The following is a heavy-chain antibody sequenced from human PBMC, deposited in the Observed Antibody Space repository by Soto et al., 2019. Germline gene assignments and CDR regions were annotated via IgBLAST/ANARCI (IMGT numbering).Heavy chain of an antibody. CDR2: IKQDGSEK. Sequence: GGSLRLSCAASGFTFSSYWMSWVRQAPGKGLEWVANIKQDGSEKYYVDSVKGRFTISRDNAKNSLYLQMNSLRAEDTAVYYCARGSEGYCTNGVCYKSPYYYYMDVWGKGTTVTVSS. V-gene: IGHV3-7*01. D-gene: IGHD2-8*01. J-gene: IGHJ6*03. CDR1: GFTFSSYW. CDR3: ARGSEGYCTNGVCYKSPYYYYMDV.